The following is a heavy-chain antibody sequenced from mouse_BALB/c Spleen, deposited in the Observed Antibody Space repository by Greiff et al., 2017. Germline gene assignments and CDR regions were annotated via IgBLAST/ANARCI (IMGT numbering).Heavy chain of an antibody. CDR1: GYTFTSYW. J-gene: IGHJ2*01. CDR3: ARSKDYYFDY. Sequence: QVQLQQSGAELAKPGASVKMSCKASGYTFTSYWMHWVKQRPGQGLEWIGYINPSTGYTEYNQKFKDKATLTADKSSSTAYMQLSSLTSEDSAVYYCARSKDYYFDYWGKGTTLTVSS. CDR2: INPSTGYT. V-gene: IGHV1-7*01.